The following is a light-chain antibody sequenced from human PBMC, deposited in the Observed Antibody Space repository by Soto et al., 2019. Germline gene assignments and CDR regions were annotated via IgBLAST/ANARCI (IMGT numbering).Light chain of an antibody. CDR2: AAS. CDR1: QGISNS. V-gene: IGKV1-27*01. CDR3: QKYYAALIT. J-gene: IGKJ3*01. Sequence: DIQMTQSPSSLSASVGDRVTITCRASQGISNSLAWYQQKPGKVPKLLIYAASTLQSGVPSRFSSSGSGTDFTLTISSLQPEDAATYYCQKYYAALITFGPGTRVDIK.